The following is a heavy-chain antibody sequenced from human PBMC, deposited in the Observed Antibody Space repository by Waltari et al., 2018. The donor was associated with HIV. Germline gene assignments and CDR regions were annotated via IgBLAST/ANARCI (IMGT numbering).Heavy chain of an antibody. CDR3: GKDLTPGGLDV. Sequence: EVQLVESGGGLVQPGGSLRLSCAVSGFTFDKYAMHWVRQVPGKGLGWVCGFSLDSDRRDYADSVKGRFTVSRDNAKNSLYLQMNSLRVEDTALYYCGKDLTPGGLDVWGQGTTVIVSS. CDR2: FSLDSDRR. V-gene: IGHV3-9*01. J-gene: IGHJ6*02. CDR1: GFTFDKYA.